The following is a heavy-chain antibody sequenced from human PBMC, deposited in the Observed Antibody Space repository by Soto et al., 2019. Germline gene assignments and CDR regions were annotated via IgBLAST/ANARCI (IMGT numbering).Heavy chain of an antibody. CDR1: GYTFTGYA. D-gene: IGHD6-19*01. V-gene: IGHV1-3*01. CDR2: INAGNGNT. CDR3: ARAVAVPADFDY. Sequence: GASVKVSCKASGYTFTGYAMHWVRQAPGRRLEWMGWINAGNGNTKYSQKFQGRVTITRGTSASTAYMELSSLRSEDTAVYYCARAVAVPADFDYWGQGTLVTVSS. J-gene: IGHJ4*02.